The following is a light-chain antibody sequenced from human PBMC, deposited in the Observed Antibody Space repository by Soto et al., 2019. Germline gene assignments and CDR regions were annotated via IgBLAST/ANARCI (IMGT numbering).Light chain of an antibody. J-gene: IGKJ1*01. CDR3: LQYDSSRT. Sequence: EIVLTQSPGTLSLPPGERATLSCRASQSVMSRFFAWYQQKSGQAPRLLIYGTSIRAAGIAERFSGSGSGTDFTLTISRLEPEDFAVYYCLQYDSSRTFGQGTKVEMK. CDR1: QSVMSRF. CDR2: GTS. V-gene: IGKV3-20*01.